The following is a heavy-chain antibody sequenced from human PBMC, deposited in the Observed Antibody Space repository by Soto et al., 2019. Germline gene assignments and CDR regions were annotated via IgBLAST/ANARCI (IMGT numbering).Heavy chain of an antibody. D-gene: IGHD6-19*01. CDR1: GFTFSSYG. V-gene: IGHV3-30*18. CDR2: ISYEGSKT. J-gene: IGHJ4*02. CDR3: AKGYRSGFDAGCVGS. Sequence: QVQLVESGGGVVQPGRSLRLSCAASGFTFSSYGMHWVRQAPGKGLESVAIISYEGSKTYYADSVKGRFTISRDNSRNTVHLQMSSLSSEDTAVYYCAKGYRSGFDAGCVGSWGQGNLVTVSS.